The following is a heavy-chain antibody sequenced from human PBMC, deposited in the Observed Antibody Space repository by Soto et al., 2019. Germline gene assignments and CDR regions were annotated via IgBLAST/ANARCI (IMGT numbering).Heavy chain of an antibody. CDR3: AGGTLDIVLVPAATSFDS. Sequence: QVQLVQSGAEVKKPGSSVKVSCKASGGTFSSYAISWVRQAPGQGLEWMGGIIPIFGTANYAQKFQGRVTITADESTSTAYMELSSLRSEGTAVYYCAGGTLDIVLVPAATSFDSWGQGTLVTVSS. CDR1: GGTFSSYA. J-gene: IGHJ4*02. CDR2: IIPIFGTA. V-gene: IGHV1-69*12. D-gene: IGHD2-2*03.